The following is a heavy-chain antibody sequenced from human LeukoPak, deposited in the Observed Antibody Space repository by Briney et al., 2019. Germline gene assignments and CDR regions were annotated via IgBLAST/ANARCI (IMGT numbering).Heavy chain of an antibody. J-gene: IGHJ6*03. V-gene: IGHV6-1*01. Sequence: SQTLSLTCAISGDSVSSNSAAWNWIRQSPSRGLEWLGRTYYRSKWYNDYAVSVKSRITINPDTSKNQFSLQLNSVTPEDTAVYYCARASSGWYGAQGNYYYYYYMDVWGKGTTVTVSS. CDR3: ARASSGWYGAQGNYYYYYYMDV. D-gene: IGHD6-19*01. CDR1: GDSVSSNSAA. CDR2: TYYRSKWYN.